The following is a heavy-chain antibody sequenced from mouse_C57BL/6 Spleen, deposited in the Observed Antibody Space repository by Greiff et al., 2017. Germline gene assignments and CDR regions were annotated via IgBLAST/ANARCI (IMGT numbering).Heavy chain of an antibody. Sequence: QVQLQQPGAELVMPGASVKLSCKASGYTFTSYWMHWVKQRPGQGLERIGEIDPSDSYTNYNQKFKGKSTLTVDKSSSTAYMQLSSLTSEDSAVYYCARWDYYGSRGYFDVWGTGTTVTVSS. CDR3: ARWDYYGSRGYFDV. CDR2: IDPSDSYT. J-gene: IGHJ1*03. D-gene: IGHD1-1*01. V-gene: IGHV1-69*01. CDR1: GYTFTSYW.